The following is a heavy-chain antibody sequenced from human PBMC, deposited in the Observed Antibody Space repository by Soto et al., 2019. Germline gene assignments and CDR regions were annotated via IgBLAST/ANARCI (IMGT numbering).Heavy chain of an antibody. D-gene: IGHD5-18*01. CDR1: GYSFTSYW. V-gene: IGHV5-51*01. CDR2: IYPGDSDT. CDR3: ARVVDTAMEGVGCFDY. J-gene: IGHJ4*02. Sequence: GESLKISCKGSGYSFTSYWIGWVRQMPGKGLEWMGIIYPGDSDTRYSPSFQGQVTISADKSISTAYLQWSSLKASDTAMYYCARVVDTAMEGVGCFDYWGQGTLVTVSS.